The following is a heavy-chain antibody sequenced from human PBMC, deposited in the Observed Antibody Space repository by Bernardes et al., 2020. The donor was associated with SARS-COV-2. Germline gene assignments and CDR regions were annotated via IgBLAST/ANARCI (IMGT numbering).Heavy chain of an antibody. D-gene: IGHD3-22*01. CDR1: GFIFSNSW. Sequence: GGSLRLSCAASGFIFSNSWMSWVRQAPGKGLEWVANIKQDGSENYYVDSVKGRFTISRDNAKNLVFLQLSRLRVDDTAVYYCARDIAPRAVGYWGQGTLVTVSS. J-gene: IGHJ4*02. CDR2: IKQDGSEN. V-gene: IGHV3-7*01. CDR3: ARDIAPRAVGY.